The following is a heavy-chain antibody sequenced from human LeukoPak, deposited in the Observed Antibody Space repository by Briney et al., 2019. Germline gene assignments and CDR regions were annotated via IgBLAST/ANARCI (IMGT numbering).Heavy chain of an antibody. D-gene: IGHD2-15*01. CDR3: AQQLGYCSSGSCYFTY. V-gene: IGHV3-23*01. CDR1: GFTFSSYS. J-gene: IGHJ4*02. CDR2: ISTDGGYT. Sequence: GGSLRLSCAASGFTFSSYSMNWVRQAPGKGLEWVSAISTDGGYTYYADSVKGRFSISRDNSKNTVHLQMNSLRAEDTAIYYCAQQLGYCSSGSCYFTYWGQGTLVTVSS.